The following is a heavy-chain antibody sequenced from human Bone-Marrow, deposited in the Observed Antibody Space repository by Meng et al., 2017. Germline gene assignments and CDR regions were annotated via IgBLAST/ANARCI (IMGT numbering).Heavy chain of an antibody. V-gene: IGHV1-69*01. D-gene: IGHD6-19*01. J-gene: IGHJ4*02. CDR2: IIPFFGTA. CDR1: VGTCSSYA. Sequence: QVVRGQAVAEGKRPVSSVKDPCQASVGTCSSYAISWVRQAPGQGLEWVGGIIPFFGTANYAQKFQGRGTITADESTSTAYMELSSLRSEDTAVYYCARESRDIAVAGVYWGQGTLVTVSS. CDR3: ARESRDIAVAGVY.